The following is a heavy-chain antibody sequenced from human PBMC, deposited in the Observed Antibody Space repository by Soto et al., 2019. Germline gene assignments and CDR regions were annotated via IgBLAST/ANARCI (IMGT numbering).Heavy chain of an antibody. V-gene: IGHV4-59*08. D-gene: IGHD3-3*01. CDR3: ARHASPYYDFWSGYQIGHFDY. J-gene: IGHJ4*02. Sequence: SSETLSLSCTVSGGSISTYYWNWIRQPPGKGLEWIGYIYYSGSTNYNPSLKSRVTISVDTSKNQFSLKLSSVTAADTAVYYCARHASPYYDFWSGYQIGHFDYWGQGTLVTVSS. CDR2: IYYSGST. CDR1: GGSISTYY.